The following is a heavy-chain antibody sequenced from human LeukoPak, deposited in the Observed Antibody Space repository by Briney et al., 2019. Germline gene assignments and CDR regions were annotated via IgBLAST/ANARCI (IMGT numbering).Heavy chain of an antibody. D-gene: IGHD3-22*01. CDR2: IGTAGDT. V-gene: IGHV3-13*01. J-gene: IGHJ3*02. CDR1: GFTFSSYD. CDR3: ARGFGYYDSSGYYDPLGAFDI. Sequence: GGSLRLSCAASGFTFSSYDMHWVRQATGKGLEWVSAIGTAGDTYYPGSVKGRFTISRENAKNSLYLQMNSLRAGDTAVYYCARGFGYYDSSGYYDPLGAFDIWGQGTMVTVSS.